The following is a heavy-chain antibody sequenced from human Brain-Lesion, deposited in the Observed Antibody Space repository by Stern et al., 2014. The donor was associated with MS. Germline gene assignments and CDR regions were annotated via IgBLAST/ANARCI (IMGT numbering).Heavy chain of an antibody. D-gene: IGHD5-18*01. V-gene: IGHV4-61*02. CDR1: GGSVGSGSYD. Sequence: VQLLESGPGLVKPSQTLSLTCTVSGGSVGSGSYDWSWIRQPAGKGLEWIGRIYTTGGTHYNPSLPIRVSISIDTSNNQFSLKLPSVTAADTAVYYCARDKEDTNMAFRYFDNWGQGTLVTVSS. CDR2: IYTTGGT. J-gene: IGHJ4*02. CDR3: ARDKEDTNMAFRYFDN.